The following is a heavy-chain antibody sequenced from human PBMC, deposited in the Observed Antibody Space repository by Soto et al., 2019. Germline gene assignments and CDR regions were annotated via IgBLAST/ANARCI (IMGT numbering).Heavy chain of an antibody. CDR1: GFTFSSYA. D-gene: IGHD4-4*01. CDR2: ISGSGGST. CDR3: AKVTGPLSNDYYYYYMDV. V-gene: IGHV3-23*01. Sequence: GGSLRLSCAASGFTFSSYAMSWVRQAPGKGLEWVSAISGSGGSTYYADSVKGRFTISSDNSKNTLYLQMNSLRAEDTAVYYCAKVTGPLSNDYYYYYMDVWGKGTTVTVSS. J-gene: IGHJ6*03.